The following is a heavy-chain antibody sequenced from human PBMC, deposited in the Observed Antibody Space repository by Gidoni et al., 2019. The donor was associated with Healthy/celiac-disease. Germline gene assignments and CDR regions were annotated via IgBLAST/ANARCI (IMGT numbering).Heavy chain of an antibody. J-gene: IGHJ5*02. CDR3: ARDAKDSSAYSGGESWFDP. V-gene: IGHV4-39*07. Sequence: QLQLQESGPGLVKPSETLSLTCTVSGGSTSSSSYYWGWIRQPPGKGLEWIGSIYYSGSTYYNPSLKSRVTISVDTSKNQFSLKLSSVTAADTAVYYCARDAKDSSAYSGGESWFDPWGQGTLVTVSS. D-gene: IGHD3-22*01. CDR2: IYYSGST. CDR1: GGSTSSSSYY.